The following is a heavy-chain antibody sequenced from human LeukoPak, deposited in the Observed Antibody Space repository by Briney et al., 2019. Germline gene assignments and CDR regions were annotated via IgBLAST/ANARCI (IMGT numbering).Heavy chain of an antibody. V-gene: IGHV1-2*02. J-gene: IGHJ6*03. CDR1: GYTFTGYY. CDR2: INPNSGGT. D-gene: IGHD6-13*01. CDR3: ARRYSSSWSGVYYYYYMDV. Sequence: ASVKVSCKASGYTFTGYYMHWVRQAPGQGLEWMGWINPNSGGTNYAQKFQGRVTMTGDTSISTAYMELSRLRSDDTAVYYCARRYSSSWSGVYYYYYMDVWGKGTTVTVSS.